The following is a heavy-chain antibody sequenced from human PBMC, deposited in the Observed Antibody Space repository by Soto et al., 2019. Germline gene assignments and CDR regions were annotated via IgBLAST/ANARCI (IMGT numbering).Heavy chain of an antibody. CDR3: XXXXXXXYXEWFDP. CDR1: GYTFTSYG. Sequence: QVQLVQSGAEVKKPGASVKVSCKASGYTFTSYGISWVRQAPGQGLEWMGWISAYNGNTNYAQKLQGRVXMTTDXSTXXXXXXXXXXXXXXXXXXXXXXXXXXXYXEWFDPWGQGTLVTVSS. V-gene: IGHV1-18*01. CDR2: ISAYNGNT. J-gene: IGHJ5*02.